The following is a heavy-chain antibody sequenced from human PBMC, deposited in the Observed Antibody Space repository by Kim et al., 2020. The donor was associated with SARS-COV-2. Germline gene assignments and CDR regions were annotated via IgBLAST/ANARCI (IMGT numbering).Heavy chain of an antibody. Sequence: DSVKGRFTISRDNAKNSLYLQMNSLRAEDTAVYYCARDPGGYSSGWYLDYWGQGTLVTVSS. D-gene: IGHD6-19*01. CDR3: ARDPGGYSSGWYLDY. J-gene: IGHJ4*02. V-gene: IGHV3-21*01.